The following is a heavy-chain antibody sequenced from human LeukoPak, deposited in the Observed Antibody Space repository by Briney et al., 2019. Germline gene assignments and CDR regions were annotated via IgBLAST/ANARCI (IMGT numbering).Heavy chain of an antibody. V-gene: IGHV6-1*01. CDR3: GREAAAGWVED. Sequence: SQTLSLTCAISGDIFSSNSAVWNWIRQSPSRGFEWLGRTYYRSKWYYDYAISLKSRINIIPDTSKNHFSLQLNSVTPEDTAVYYCGREAAAGWVEDWGQGILVTVSP. J-gene: IGHJ4*02. CDR2: TYYRSKWYY. CDR1: GDIFSSNSAV. D-gene: IGHD6-13*01.